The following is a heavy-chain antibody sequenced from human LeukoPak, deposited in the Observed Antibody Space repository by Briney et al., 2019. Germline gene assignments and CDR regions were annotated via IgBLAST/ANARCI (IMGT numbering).Heavy chain of an antibody. D-gene: IGHD6-13*01. CDR1: GFTFSSYA. J-gene: IGHJ4*02. V-gene: IGHV4-39*01. CDR3: ARHTYSSSWSGFDY. CDR2: IYYSGST. Sequence: GSLRLSCAASGFTFSSYAMSWVRQAPGKGLEWIGSIYYSGSTYYNPSLKSRVTISVDTSKNQFSLKLSSVTAADTAVYYCARHTYSSSWSGFDYWGQGTLVTVSS.